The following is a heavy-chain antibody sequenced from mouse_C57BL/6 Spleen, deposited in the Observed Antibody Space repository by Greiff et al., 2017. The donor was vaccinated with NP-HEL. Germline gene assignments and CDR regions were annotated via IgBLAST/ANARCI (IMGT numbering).Heavy chain of an antibody. Sequence: VKLQESGAELVRPGTSVKMSCKASGYTFTNYWIGWAKQRPGHGLEWIGDIYPGGGYTNYNEKFKGKATLTADKSSSTAYMQFSSLTSEDSAIYYCARGVTTVVPHWYFDVWGTGTTVTVSS. CDR2: IYPGGGYT. D-gene: IGHD1-1*01. CDR3: ARGVTTVVPHWYFDV. CDR1: GYTFTNYW. V-gene: IGHV1-63*01. J-gene: IGHJ1*03.